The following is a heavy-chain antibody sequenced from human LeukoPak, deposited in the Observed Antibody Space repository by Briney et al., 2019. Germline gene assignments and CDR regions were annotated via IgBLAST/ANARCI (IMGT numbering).Heavy chain of an antibody. Sequence: ASVKVSCKASGYTFTGYYMHWVRQAPGQGLEWMGWVKGDSGVTYYAQEFQGRVTMTRATSINTAYMELSRLRSDDTAVYYCVRWRDGYIYDYWGQGTLVTVSS. D-gene: IGHD5-24*01. J-gene: IGHJ4*02. CDR2: VKGDSGVT. CDR1: GYTFTGYY. CDR3: VRWRDGYIYDY. V-gene: IGHV1-2*02.